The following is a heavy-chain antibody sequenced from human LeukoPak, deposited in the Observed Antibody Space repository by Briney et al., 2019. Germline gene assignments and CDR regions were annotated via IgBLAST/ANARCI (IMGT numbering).Heavy chain of an antibody. D-gene: IGHD6-13*01. J-gene: IGHJ4*02. CDR3: VKVTAAGFVDH. Sequence: GGSLRLSCAASGFPFSRDAMHWVRQSPGKGLMWLSRISPDGSTTNYADSVKGRFTISRDNAKNSLYLQMNSLGAEDTALYYCVKVTAAGFVDHWGQGTLVTVSS. V-gene: IGHV3-74*01. CDR2: ISPDGSTT. CDR1: GFPFSRDA.